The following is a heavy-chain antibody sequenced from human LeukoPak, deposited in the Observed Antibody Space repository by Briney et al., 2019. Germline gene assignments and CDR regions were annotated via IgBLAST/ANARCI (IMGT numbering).Heavy chain of an antibody. V-gene: IGHV1-69*05. J-gene: IGHJ5*02. D-gene: IGHD3-3*01. CDR1: GGTFSSYA. CDR2: IIPIFGTA. Sequence: SVKVSCKASGGTFSSYATSWVRQAPGQGLEWMGGIIPIFGTANYAQKFQGRVTITTDESTSTAYMELSSLRSEDTAVYYCARHASYYDFWSGYDNWFDPWGQGTLVTVSS. CDR3: ARHASYYDFWSGYDNWFDP.